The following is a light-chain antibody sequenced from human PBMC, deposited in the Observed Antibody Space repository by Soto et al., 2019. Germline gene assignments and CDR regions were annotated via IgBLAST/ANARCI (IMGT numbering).Light chain of an antibody. CDR3: HQRQSWPRT. CDR1: QYINNR. V-gene: IGKV3-11*01. Sequence: EIVLTQSPATLSSFPGDRVTLSCRASQYINNRLAWYQHRPGQAPRLLIYQTSLRAAGIPARFSASGSGTDFTLTISDVQPEDFALYYCHQRQSWPRTFGQGTKVDIK. J-gene: IGKJ1*01. CDR2: QTS.